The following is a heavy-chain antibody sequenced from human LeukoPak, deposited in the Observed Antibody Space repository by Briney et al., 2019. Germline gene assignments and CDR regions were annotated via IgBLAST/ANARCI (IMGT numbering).Heavy chain of an antibody. Sequence: KSSETLSLTCTVSGGPISGSRTWGWARQPPGKGLEWIGNVHYDGRTASNPSLKSRVTMSLDTSTNQFSLKMNSVTATDTALYYCARVVTAAGLDLWGQGILVTISS. J-gene: IGHJ5*02. V-gene: IGHV4-39*07. CDR2: VHYDGRT. CDR3: ARVVTAAGLDL. D-gene: IGHD6-25*01. CDR1: GGPISGSRT.